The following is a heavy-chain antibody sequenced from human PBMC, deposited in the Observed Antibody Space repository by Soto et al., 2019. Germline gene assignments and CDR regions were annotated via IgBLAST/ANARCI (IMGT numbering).Heavy chain of an antibody. CDR3: AHSSNDFWSGYYKPGYFDY. CDR2: IYWDDDK. V-gene: IGHV2-5*02. J-gene: IGHJ4*02. D-gene: IGHD3-3*01. Sequence: QITLKESGPTLVKPTQTLTLTCTFSGFSLSTSGVGVGWIRHPPGKAVEWLALIYWDDDKSYSPSLKSRLTFTEDTSKNQVVLTITNMDPVDTATYYCAHSSNDFWSGYYKPGYFDYWGQGTLVTVSS. CDR1: GFSLSTSGVG.